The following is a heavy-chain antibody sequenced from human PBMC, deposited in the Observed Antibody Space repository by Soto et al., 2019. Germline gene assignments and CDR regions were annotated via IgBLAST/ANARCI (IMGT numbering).Heavy chain of an antibody. J-gene: IGHJ4*02. Sequence: SETLSLTCAVYGGSFSAYYWSWVRQPPGKGLEWIGEIIHSESTKYNPSLKSRVTISVDTSKNQFSLKLRSVTAADTAVYYCARQYISIFGVLKSRLALDYLDFWGQGALVTVSS. V-gene: IGHV4-34*12. CDR1: GGSFSAYY. CDR3: ARQYISIFGVLKSRLALDYLDF. D-gene: IGHD3-3*02. CDR2: IIHSEST.